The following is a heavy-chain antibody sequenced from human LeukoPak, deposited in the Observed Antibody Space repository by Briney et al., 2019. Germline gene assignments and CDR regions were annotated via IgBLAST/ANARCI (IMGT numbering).Heavy chain of an antibody. J-gene: IGHJ3*02. Sequence: GSLRLSCAASGFTFSNYNMNWVRPAPGKGLEWVSHISSTSSTIYSADSVKGRFTISRDNAKNSLYLQMNSLRAEDTAVYYCVRGFDAYLGFDIWGQGTVVTVSS. V-gene: IGHV3-48*04. D-gene: IGHD3-16*01. CDR3: VRGFDAYLGFDI. CDR2: ISSTSSTI. CDR1: GFTFSNYN.